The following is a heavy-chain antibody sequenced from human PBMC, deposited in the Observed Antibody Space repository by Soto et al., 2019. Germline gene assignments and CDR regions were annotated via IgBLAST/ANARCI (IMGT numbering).Heavy chain of an antibody. D-gene: IGHD6-19*01. Sequence: EVQLVESGGGLVQPGGSLRLSCAASGFTFSSYWMSWVRQAPGKGLEWVANIKQDGSEKYYVDSVKGRFTISRDNAKNSLYLQMNSLRAEDTAVYYCARDLGYSSGCYVPDAFDIWGQGTMVTVSS. V-gene: IGHV3-7*03. CDR2: IKQDGSEK. CDR3: ARDLGYSSGCYVPDAFDI. CDR1: GFTFSSYW. J-gene: IGHJ3*02.